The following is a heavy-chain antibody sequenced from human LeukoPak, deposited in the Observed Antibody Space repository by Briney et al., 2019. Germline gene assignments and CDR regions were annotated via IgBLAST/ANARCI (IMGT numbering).Heavy chain of an antibody. Sequence: GGSLRLSCAASGFTFSSYNMNWVRQAPGKGLEWVANIKQDGSEKYYVDSVKGRFTISRDNAKNLLYLQLNSLRPEDTAVYYCARAGFGSGSYPRFDPWGQGALVTVSS. CDR3: ARAGFGSGSYPRFDP. D-gene: IGHD3-10*01. J-gene: IGHJ5*02. CDR1: GFTFSSYN. V-gene: IGHV3-7*01. CDR2: IKQDGSEK.